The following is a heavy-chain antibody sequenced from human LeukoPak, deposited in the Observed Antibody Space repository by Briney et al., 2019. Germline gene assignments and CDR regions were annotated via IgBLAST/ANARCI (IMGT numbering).Heavy chain of an antibody. D-gene: IGHD6-19*01. CDR1: WRSISSSSYY. J-gene: IGHJ5*02. V-gene: IGHV4-39*01. Sequence: PSETLSLTCTVSWRSISSSSYYWGWIRQPPGKGLEWIGSIYYSGSTYYNPSLKSRVTISVDTSKNQFTLTLSSVTGAGTAGYSCARTQVQGLVRRPGTWFDPWGQGTLVTVSS. CDR2: IYYSGST. CDR3: ARTQVQGLVRRPGTWFDP.